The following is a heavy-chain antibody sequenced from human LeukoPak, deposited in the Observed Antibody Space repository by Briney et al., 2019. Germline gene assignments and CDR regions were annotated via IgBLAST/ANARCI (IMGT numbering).Heavy chain of an antibody. CDR1: GGSIGSSSYY. V-gene: IGHV4-39*01. D-gene: IGHD5-18*01. Sequence: SETLSLTCTVSGGSIGSSSYYWGWIRQPPGKGLEWIGNIYYSGSTYYNPSLKSRVTISVDTSKNQFSLHLSSVTAADTAVYYCARHARGYSYGIPFYFDYWGQGTLVTVSS. J-gene: IGHJ4*02. CDR3: ARHARGYSYGIPFYFDY. CDR2: IYYSGST.